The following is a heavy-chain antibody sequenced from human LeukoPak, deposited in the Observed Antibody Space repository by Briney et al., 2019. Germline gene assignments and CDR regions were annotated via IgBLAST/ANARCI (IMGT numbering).Heavy chain of an antibody. D-gene: IGHD5-12*01. CDR1: GFTFRSYS. CDR2: ISGSGGST. V-gene: IGHV3-23*01. J-gene: IGHJ4*02. Sequence: GGSLRLSCAASGFTFRSYSMNWVRQAPGKGLEWVSAISGSGGSTYYADSVKGRFTISRDNSKNTLYLQMNSLRAEDTAVYYCAKVSAEIVATNDDYWGQGTLVTVSS. CDR3: AKVSAEIVATNDDY.